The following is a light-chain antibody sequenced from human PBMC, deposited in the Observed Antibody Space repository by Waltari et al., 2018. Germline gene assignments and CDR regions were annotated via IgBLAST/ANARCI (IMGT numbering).Light chain of an antibody. V-gene: IGKV1-5*03. CDR2: KAS. CDR3: QQYNSYSGT. Sequence: DIQMTQSPSTLSASLGDRVTITCRASQSISSWLAWYQQKPGKVPKLLIHKASSLASGVPSRFSGSGSGTEFTLTISSLQPDDFATYYCQQYNSYSGTFGQGTKVEIK. CDR1: QSISSW. J-gene: IGKJ2*01.